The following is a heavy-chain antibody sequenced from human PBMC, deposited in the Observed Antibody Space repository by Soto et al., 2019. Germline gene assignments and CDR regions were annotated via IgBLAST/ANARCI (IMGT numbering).Heavy chain of an antibody. Sequence: PGGSLRLSCAASGFTFSSYGMHWVRQAPGKGLEWVAVISYDGSNKYYADSVKGRFTISRDNSKNTLYLQMNSLRAEDTAVYYRAKEVLIVATTALDYWGQGTLVTVSS. J-gene: IGHJ4*02. CDR2: ISYDGSNK. CDR1: GFTFSSYG. D-gene: IGHD5-12*01. V-gene: IGHV3-30*18. CDR3: AKEVLIVATTALDY.